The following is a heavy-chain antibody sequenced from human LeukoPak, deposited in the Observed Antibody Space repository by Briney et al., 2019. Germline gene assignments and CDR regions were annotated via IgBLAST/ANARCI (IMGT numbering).Heavy chain of an antibody. J-gene: IGHJ2*01. CDR3: ARGLSVVVTAIRYFDL. D-gene: IGHD2-21*02. V-gene: IGHV4-34*01. CDR2: INPRGST. CDR1: GGSFSGYY. Sequence: KPSETLSLTCAVYGGSFSGYYWTWIRQPPGKGLEWIGEINPRGSTNYSPSLKSRISVSVDTSKNQFSLKLSSVTAADTAVYYCARGLSVVVTAIRYFDLWGRGTLVTVSS.